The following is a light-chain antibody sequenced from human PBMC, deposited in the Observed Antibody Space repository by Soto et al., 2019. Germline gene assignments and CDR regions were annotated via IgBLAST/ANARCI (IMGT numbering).Light chain of an antibody. CDR2: GAS. Sequence: DIVLTQSPGTLSLSPGERATLSCRASQSVSSNYLAWYQQKPGQAPRLLIYGASSRATGIPDRFSGSGSGTDFTLTISRLEPEDFAVYYCQQYGSSPLTFGGGTKVVIK. CDR3: QQYGSSPLT. J-gene: IGKJ4*01. CDR1: QSVSSNY. V-gene: IGKV3-20*01.